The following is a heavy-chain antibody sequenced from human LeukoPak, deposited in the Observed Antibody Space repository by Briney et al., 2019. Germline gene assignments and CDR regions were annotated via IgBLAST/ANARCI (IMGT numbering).Heavy chain of an antibody. D-gene: IGHD5-18*01. CDR1: GGSFSGYY. V-gene: IGHV4-34*01. CDR2: INHSGST. Sequence: SETLSLTCAVYGGSFSGYYWSWIRQPPGKGLEWIGEINHSGSTNYNPSLKSRVTISVDTSKNQFSLKLSSVTAADTAVYYCAKATLQLWSRTAAFDIWAKGQWSPSLQ. CDR3: AKATLQLWSRTAAFDI. J-gene: IGHJ3*02.